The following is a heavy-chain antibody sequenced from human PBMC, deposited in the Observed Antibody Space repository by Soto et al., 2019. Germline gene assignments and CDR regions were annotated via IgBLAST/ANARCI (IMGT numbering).Heavy chain of an antibody. CDR1: GCNFINFG. CDR2: VSYDEVNK. Sequence: QRVSYVASGCNFINFGIHWVSQDPGKGLEWLAVVSYDEVNKFYADSVRGRFTISRDNSKNTLYLQMDTLRAEDTAIYYCAKNGDFDYDAFDVWGQGTVVT. J-gene: IGHJ3*01. D-gene: IGHD3-16*01. V-gene: IGHV3-30*18. CDR3: AKNGDFDYDAFDV.